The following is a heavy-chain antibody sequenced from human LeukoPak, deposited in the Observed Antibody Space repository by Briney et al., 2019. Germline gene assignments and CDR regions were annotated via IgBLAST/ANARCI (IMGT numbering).Heavy chain of an antibody. Sequence: GGSLRLSCAASGFTFSDEYMSWIRQAPGKGLEWISCVSNSGSSIYYADSVKGRFSISRDKVKNSLYLQMNSLRVEDTAVYYCANDPLFFYYGMDVWGQGTTVTVSS. V-gene: IGHV3-11*01. D-gene: IGHD3-10*01. J-gene: IGHJ6*02. CDR2: VSNSGSSI. CDR1: GFTFSDEY. CDR3: ANDPLFFYYGMDV.